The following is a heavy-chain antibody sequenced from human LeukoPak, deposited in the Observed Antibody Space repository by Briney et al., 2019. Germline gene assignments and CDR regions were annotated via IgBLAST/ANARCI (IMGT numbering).Heavy chain of an antibody. CDR2: IYYSGST. Sequence: SETLSLTCTVSGGSISSYYWSWIRQPPGKGLEWIGYIYYSGSTNYNPSLKSRVTISVDTSKNQFSLKLSSVTAADTAVYYCARFWTYSYAPDIWGQGTMVTVSS. CDR3: ARFWTYSYAPDI. CDR1: GGSISSYY. J-gene: IGHJ3*02. V-gene: IGHV4-59*01. D-gene: IGHD3/OR15-3a*01.